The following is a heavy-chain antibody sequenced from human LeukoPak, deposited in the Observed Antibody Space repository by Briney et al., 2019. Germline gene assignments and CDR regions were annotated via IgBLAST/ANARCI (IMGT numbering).Heavy chain of an antibody. CDR2: IIPIFGTA. J-gene: IGHJ4*02. CDR1: GGTFSSYA. D-gene: IGHD6-6*01. V-gene: IGHV1-69*01. CDR3: ARSKEYSSSPIYY. Sequence: SVKVSCKASGGTFSSYAISWVRQAPGQGLEWMGGIIPIFGTANYAQKFQGRVTITADESTSTAYMELSSLRSEDTAVYYCARSKEYSSSPIYYWGQGTLVTVSS.